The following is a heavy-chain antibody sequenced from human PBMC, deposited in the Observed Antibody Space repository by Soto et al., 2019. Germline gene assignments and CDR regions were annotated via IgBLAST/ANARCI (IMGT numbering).Heavy chain of an antibody. Sequence: SETLSLTGTVSGGSISSYYWSWIRQPPGKGLEWIGYIYYSGSTNYNPSLKSRVTISVDTSKNQFSLKLSSVTAADTAVYYCASLDPVVWGQGTLVTVSS. CDR2: IYYSGST. CDR1: GGSISSYY. CDR3: ASLDPVV. J-gene: IGHJ4*02. V-gene: IGHV4-59*08. D-gene: IGHD1-1*01.